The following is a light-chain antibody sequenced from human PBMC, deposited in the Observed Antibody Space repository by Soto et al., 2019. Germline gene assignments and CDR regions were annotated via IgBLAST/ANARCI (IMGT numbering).Light chain of an antibody. CDR2: GAS. CDR3: HQYNNWPQHT. V-gene: IGKV3-15*01. J-gene: IGKJ2*01. CDR1: QNVGNN. Sequence: VLTQSPATLSVSPGDRATLSCRASQNVGNNLAWYQQKPGQAPRLLIYGASSGATGLPGRFSASGSGTEFALTICSLESEDFAVYYCHQYNNWPQHTSGQGTKVEI.